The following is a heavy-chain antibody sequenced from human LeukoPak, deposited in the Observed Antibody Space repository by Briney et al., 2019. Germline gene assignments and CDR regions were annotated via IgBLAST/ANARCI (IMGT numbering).Heavy chain of an antibody. CDR1: GGSISSGSYY. D-gene: IGHD6-6*01. Sequence: SETLSLTCTVSGGSISSGSYYWSWIRQPAGKGLEWIGRIYISGSTNYNPSLKSRVTISVDTSKNQFSLKLSSVTAADTAVYYCARDRLGTIAAQRYNWFDPWGQGTLVTVSS. CDR2: IYISGST. CDR3: ARDRLGTIAAQRYNWFDP. V-gene: IGHV4-61*02. J-gene: IGHJ5*02.